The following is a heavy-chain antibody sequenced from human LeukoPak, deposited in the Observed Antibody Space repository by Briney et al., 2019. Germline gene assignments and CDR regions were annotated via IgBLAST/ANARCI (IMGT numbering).Heavy chain of an antibody. J-gene: IGHJ4*02. CDR3: AKGKPRSSSWYSMDY. Sequence: GGSLRLSCAASAFTVYNDYMRWVRQAPGKGLEFVSLIYRVGTTSYADSVKGRFTISRDNSKNTLYLRMNSLRAEDTAVCYCAKGKPRSSSWYSMDYWGQGTLVTASS. CDR1: AFTVYNDY. D-gene: IGHD6-13*01. CDR2: IYRVGTT. V-gene: IGHV3-53*01.